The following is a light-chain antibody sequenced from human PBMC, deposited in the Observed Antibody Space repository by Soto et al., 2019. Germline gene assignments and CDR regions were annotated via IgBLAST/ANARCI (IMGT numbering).Light chain of an antibody. Sequence: QSVLTQPPSASGTPGQRVSISCSGSNSNIGTNYVYWYQQLPGAAPKLHIYRNNQRPYWVPDRFSGSKSGSSASLAITGLQSEDEADYYCQSHDSSLSGYVFGTGTKLTVL. CDR2: RNN. J-gene: IGLJ1*01. CDR1: NSNIGTNY. CDR3: QSHDSSLSGYV. V-gene: IGLV1-47*01.